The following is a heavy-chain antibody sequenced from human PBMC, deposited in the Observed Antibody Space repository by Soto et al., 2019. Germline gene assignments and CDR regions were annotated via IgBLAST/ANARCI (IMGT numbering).Heavy chain of an antibody. V-gene: IGHV3-23*01. D-gene: IGHD3-22*01. CDR1: GFTFSSYA. CDR3: AKEGIEGYYDSSGYFDY. CDR2: ISGSGGST. Sequence: GGSLRLSCAASGFTFSSYAMSWVRQAPGKGLEWVSAISGSGGSTSYADSVKGRFTISRDNSKNTLYLQMKSLRAEDTAVYNSAKEGIEGYYDSSGYFDYWGQGALVTVSS. J-gene: IGHJ4*02.